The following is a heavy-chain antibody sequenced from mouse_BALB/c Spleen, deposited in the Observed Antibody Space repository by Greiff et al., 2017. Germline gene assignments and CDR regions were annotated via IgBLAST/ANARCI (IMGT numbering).Heavy chain of an antibody. CDR2: IWTGGGT. CDR3: VRDLAY. V-gene: IGHV2-9-2*01. J-gene: IGHJ3*01. CDR1: GFSLTSYD. Sequence: VQLQQSGPGLVAPSQSLSITCTVSGFSLTSYDISWIRQPPGKGLEWLGVIWTGGGTNYNSAFMSRLSISKDNSKSQVFLKMNSLQTDDTAIYYCVRDLAYWGQGTLVTVSA.